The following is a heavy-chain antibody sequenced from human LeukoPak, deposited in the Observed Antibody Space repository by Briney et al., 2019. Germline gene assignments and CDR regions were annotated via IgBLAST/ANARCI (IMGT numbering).Heavy chain of an antibody. CDR2: ISSSSSYI. J-gene: IGHJ6*02. V-gene: IGHV3-21*01. CDR1: GFTFSSYS. CDR3: AREKVVRGVKYYCYYGMDV. D-gene: IGHD3-10*01. Sequence: PGGSLRLSCAASGFTFSSYSMNWVRQAPGKGLEWVSSISSSSSYIYYADSVKGRFTISRDNAKNSLYLQMNSLRAEDTAVYYCAREKVVRGVKYYCYYGMDVWGQGTTVTVSS.